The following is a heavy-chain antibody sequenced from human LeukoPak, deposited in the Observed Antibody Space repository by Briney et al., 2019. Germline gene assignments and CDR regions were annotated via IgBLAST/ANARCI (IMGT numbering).Heavy chain of an antibody. J-gene: IGHJ6*04. CDR2: ISSSSTYI. CDR1: GFTFSNYR. CDR3: AQLGITMIGGV. V-gene: IGHV3-21*01. Sequence: KSGGSLRLSCAASGFTFSNYRMNWVRQAPGKGLEWVSSISSSSTYISHADSVKGRFTISRGNAKNSLYLQMNSLRAEDTAVYYCAQLGITMIGGVWGKGTTVTISS. D-gene: IGHD3-10*02.